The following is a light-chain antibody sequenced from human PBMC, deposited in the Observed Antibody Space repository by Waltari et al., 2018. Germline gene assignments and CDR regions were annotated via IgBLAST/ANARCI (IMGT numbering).Light chain of an antibody. J-gene: IGKJ4*01. V-gene: IGKV1-9*01. CDR3: QQLNSYPIT. CDR2: TTS. Sequence: DIQLTQSPSFLSASVGDRVTITCRASQVISGYLAWFQQKPGKAPELLIYTTSTLQSGVPSRLSGSGSGTEFTLTISSLQPEDFATYYCQQLNSYPITFGGGTKVEIK. CDR1: QVISGY.